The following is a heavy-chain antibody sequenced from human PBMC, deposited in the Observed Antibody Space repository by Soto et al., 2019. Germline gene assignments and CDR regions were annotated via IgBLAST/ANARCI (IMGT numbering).Heavy chain of an antibody. CDR2: ISGSGGST. CDR1: RITFSSYA. Sequence: PGGSLRLSCAAPRITFSSYAMSWVRRAPGKGLEWVSAISGSGGSTYYADSVKGRFTISRDNSKNTLYLQMNSLRAEDTAVYYCAKQAAAGPRDYYYGMDVWGQGTTVTVSS. D-gene: IGHD6-13*01. V-gene: IGHV3-23*01. CDR3: AKQAAAGPRDYYYGMDV. J-gene: IGHJ6*02.